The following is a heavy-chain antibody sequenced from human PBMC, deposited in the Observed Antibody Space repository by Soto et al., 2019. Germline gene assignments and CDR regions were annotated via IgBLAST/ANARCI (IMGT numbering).Heavy chain of an antibody. V-gene: IGHV4-34*01. J-gene: IGHJ4*02. D-gene: IGHD2-8*02. Sequence: KTSETLSLTCVVYGGSVSGFSWGWIRQPPGKGLEWIGEINYLGNTNYNPSLKSRVTISVDTSKNQFSLELSSVTAADTAVYYCARVLVDTGGIYFFNYWGQGTLVTVSS. CDR1: GGSVSGFS. CDR2: INYLGNT. CDR3: ARVLVDTGGIYFFNY.